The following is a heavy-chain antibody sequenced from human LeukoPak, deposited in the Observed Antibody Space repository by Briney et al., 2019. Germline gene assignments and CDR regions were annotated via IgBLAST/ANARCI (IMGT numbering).Heavy chain of an antibody. CDR2: IYHSGST. V-gene: IGHV4-38-2*02. D-gene: IGHD2-2*01. J-gene: IGHJ6*03. CDR3: ARVGSSTTYYYYMDV. CDR1: GYSISSCYY. Sequence: SETLSLTCTVSGYSISSCYYWGWIRQPPGKGLEWIGSIYHSGSTYYNPSLKSRVTISVDTSKNQFSLKLSSVTAADTAVYYCARVGSSTTYYYYMDVWGKGTTVTVSS.